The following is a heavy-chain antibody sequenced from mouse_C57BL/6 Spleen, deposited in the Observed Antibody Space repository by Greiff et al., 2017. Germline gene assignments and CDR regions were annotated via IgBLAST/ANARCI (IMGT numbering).Heavy chain of an antibody. CDR3: ARKYFDV. CDR2: ISSGSSTI. Sequence: EVQVVESGGGLVKPGGSLKLSCAASGFTFSDYGMHWFRQAPEKGLEWVAYISSGSSTIYYADTVKGRFTISRDNAKNTLFLQMTSLRSEDTAMYYCARKYFDVWGTGTTVTVSS. V-gene: IGHV5-17*01. J-gene: IGHJ1*03. CDR1: GFTFSDYG.